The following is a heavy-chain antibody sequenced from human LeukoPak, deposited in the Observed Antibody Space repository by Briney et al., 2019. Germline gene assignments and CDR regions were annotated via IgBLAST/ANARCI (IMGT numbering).Heavy chain of an antibody. J-gene: IGHJ4*02. V-gene: IGHV3-7*01. CDR2: IKQDGSEE. CDR3: GKDPVGAISGAIDY. CDR1: GFTFSNYW. Sequence: GGSLRLSCAASGFTFSNYWMSWVRQAPGKGLEWVANIKQDGSEEYYVGSVKGRFTISRDNAKNSLYLQMNSLRAEDTAVYYCGKDPVGAISGAIDYWGQGTLVTVSS. D-gene: IGHD1-26*01.